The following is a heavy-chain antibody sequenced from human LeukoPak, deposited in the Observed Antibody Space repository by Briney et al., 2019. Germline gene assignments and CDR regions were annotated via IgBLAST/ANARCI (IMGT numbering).Heavy chain of an antibody. J-gene: IGHJ4*02. CDR2: IYYSGST. CDR1: GGSISGFS. V-gene: IGHV4-59*08. CDR3: ARVDPDSSSTLEVFDY. Sequence: SETLSLTCTVSGGSISGFSWSWIRQPPGKGLEWIGYIYYSGSTDYNPSLKSRVTMSVDMSKNQFSLKLISMTAADTAVYYCARVDPDSSSTLEVFDYWGQGTLVTVSS. D-gene: IGHD6-6*01.